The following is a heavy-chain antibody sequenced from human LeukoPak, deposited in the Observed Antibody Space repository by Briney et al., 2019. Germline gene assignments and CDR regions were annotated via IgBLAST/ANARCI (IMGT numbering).Heavy chain of an antibody. V-gene: IGHV5-51*01. J-gene: IGHJ3*02. CDR3: ARYTPQHSIAFDI. CDR2: IYPGDSDT. CDR1: GYSFTSYW. Sequence: GESLKISCKGSGYSFTSYWIGWARQMPGKGLGWMGIIYPGDSDTRYSPSFQGQVTISADKSISTAYLQWSSLKASDTAMYYCARYTPQHSIAFDIWGQGTMVTVSS. D-gene: IGHD4-11*01.